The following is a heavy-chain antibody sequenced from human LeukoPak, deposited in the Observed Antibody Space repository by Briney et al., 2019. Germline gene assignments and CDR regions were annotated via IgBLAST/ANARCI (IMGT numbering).Heavy chain of an antibody. J-gene: IGHJ4*02. D-gene: IGHD4-23*01. V-gene: IGHV3-33*01. Sequence: PGGSLRLSCAASGFTFSDYGMHWVRQAPGTGLEWVAVIWYDGSKKYYADSVKGRFTISRDNSKNTLYLQMNSLRAEDTAVYYCTRRDGDNDRGFDYWGQGTLVTVSS. CDR1: GFTFSDYG. CDR2: IWYDGSKK. CDR3: TRRDGDNDRGFDY.